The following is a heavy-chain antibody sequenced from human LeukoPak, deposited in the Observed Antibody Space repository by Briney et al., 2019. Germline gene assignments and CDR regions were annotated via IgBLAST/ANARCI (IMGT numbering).Heavy chain of an antibody. CDR2: ISGSGGST. CDR3: AKDPEDGYNYNY. CDR1: GFTFSSYA. D-gene: IGHD5-24*01. J-gene: IGHJ4*02. V-gene: IGHV3-23*01. Sequence: GGSLRLSCAASGFTFSSYAMHWVRQAPGKGLEWVSAISGSGGSTYYADSVKGRFTISRDNSKNTLYLQMNSLRAEDTAVYYCAKDPEDGYNYNYWGQGTLVTVSS.